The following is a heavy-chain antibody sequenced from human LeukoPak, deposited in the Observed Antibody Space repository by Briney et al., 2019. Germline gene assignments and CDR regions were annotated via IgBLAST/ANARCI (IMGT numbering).Heavy chain of an antibody. V-gene: IGHV5-51*01. J-gene: IGHJ6*02. D-gene: IGHD2-2*01. CDR2: IYPGDSDT. CDR3: ARLPYCSSTSCYDSYYYGMDV. CDR1: GYSFTSYW. Sequence: GASLQISCKGSGYSFTSYWIGWVRQLPGKGLEWMGIIYPGDSDTRYSPSFQGQVTISADKSISTAYLQWSSLKASDTAVYYCARLPYCSSTSCYDSYYYGMDVWGQGTTVTVSS.